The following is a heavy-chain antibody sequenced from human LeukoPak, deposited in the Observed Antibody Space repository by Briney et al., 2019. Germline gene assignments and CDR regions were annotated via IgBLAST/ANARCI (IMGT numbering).Heavy chain of an antibody. CDR2: IYWDDDK. CDR3: AHTSLIAAADTFDP. V-gene: IGHV2-5*02. Sequence: SGPALVNPTQTLTLTCTFSGFSLSTSGVGVGWIRQPPGKALEWLALIYWDDDKRYSPSLKSRLTITKDTSKNQVVLTMTNMDPVDTATYYCAHTSLIAAADTFDPWGQGTLVTVSS. D-gene: IGHD6-13*01. J-gene: IGHJ5*02. CDR1: GFSLSTSGVG.